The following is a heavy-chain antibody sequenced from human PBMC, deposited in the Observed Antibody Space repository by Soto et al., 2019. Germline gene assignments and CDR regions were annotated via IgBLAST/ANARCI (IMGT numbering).Heavy chain of an antibody. J-gene: IGHJ3*02. D-gene: IGHD3-9*01. V-gene: IGHV4-30-4*01. CDR3: ARDTRYFDWSDAFDI. CDR2: IYYSGNT. Sequence: QVQLQESGPGLVKPSQTLSLTCTVSGGSISSGDYYWSWIRQPPGKGLEWIGYIYYSGNTFYNPSLKSRVTISVDTSKNQFSLKLNSVTAADTAVYYCARDTRYFDWSDAFDIWGQGTMVTVSS. CDR1: GGSISSGDYY.